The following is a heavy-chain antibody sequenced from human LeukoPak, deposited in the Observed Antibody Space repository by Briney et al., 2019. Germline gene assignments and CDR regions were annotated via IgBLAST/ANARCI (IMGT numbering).Heavy chain of an antibody. CDR2: IYYSGST. V-gene: IGHV4-59*08. J-gene: IGHJ4*02. D-gene: IGHD3-10*01. CDR1: GGSISSYY. CDR3: ARQGRVRGYSN. Sequence: PSETLSLTCTVSGGSISSYYWSWIRQPPGKGLEWIGYIYYSGSTNYNPSLKSRVTISVDTSKDQFSLKLSSVTAADTAVYYCARQGRVRGYSNWGQGTLVTVSS.